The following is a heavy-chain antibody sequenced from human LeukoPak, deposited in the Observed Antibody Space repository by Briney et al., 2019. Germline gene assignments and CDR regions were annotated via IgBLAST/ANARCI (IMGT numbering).Heavy chain of an antibody. CDR3: VRQGSNMYYYGSGSYRKNWWYYYMDV. J-gene: IGHJ6*03. V-gene: IGHV4-34*01. Sequence: SGTLSFTCAVYGAPSSGYDWSWIRQPQGKGREGIGEINEIGSTNYNRSLKSRVTISVDTSKNQFSLKLSSVTAADTAVYYCVRQGSNMYYYGSGSYRKNWWYYYMDVWGKGTTVTISS. CDR2: INEIGST. D-gene: IGHD3-10*01. CDR1: GAPSSGYD.